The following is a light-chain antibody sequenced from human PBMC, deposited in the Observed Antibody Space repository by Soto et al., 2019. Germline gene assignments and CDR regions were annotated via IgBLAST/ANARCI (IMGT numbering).Light chain of an antibody. Sequence: QSVLTQPPSVSAAPGQNVTISCSGTSSNIENNYVSWYQQLPGIAPKLLIFDNNMRPSGIPARFSGSKSGTSATLGITGLQAGDEADYYCGTWDSSLSGGSYVFGTGTKLTVL. CDR2: DNN. CDR3: GTWDSSLSGGSYV. CDR1: SSNIENNY. J-gene: IGLJ1*01. V-gene: IGLV1-51*01.